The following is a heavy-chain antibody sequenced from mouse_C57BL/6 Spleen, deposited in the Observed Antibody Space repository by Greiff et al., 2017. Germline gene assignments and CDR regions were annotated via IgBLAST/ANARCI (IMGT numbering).Heavy chain of an antibody. V-gene: IGHV1-66*01. CDR3: ARGPPGGYGSLDY. J-gene: IGHJ2*01. D-gene: IGHD1-1*01. CDR1: GYSFTSYY. Sequence: QVQLQQSGPELVKPGASVKISCKASGYSFTSYYIHWVKQRPGQGLEWIGWIYPGSGNTKYNEKFKGKATLTADTSSSTAYMQLSSLTSEDSAVYYCARGPPGGYGSLDYGGQGTTLTVSS. CDR2: IYPGSGNT.